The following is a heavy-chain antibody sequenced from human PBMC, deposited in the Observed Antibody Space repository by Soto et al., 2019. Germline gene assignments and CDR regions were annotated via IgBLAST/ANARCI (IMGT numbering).Heavy chain of an antibody. V-gene: IGHV1-8*01. Sequence: ASVKVSCKASGYTFTSYDINWVRQATGQGLEWMGWMNPNSGNTGYAQKFQGRVTMTRNTSISTAYMELSSLRSEDTAVYYCARGGYYDSSGYSEYYYGMDVWGQRTTVTVSS. CDR1: GYTFTSYD. CDR2: MNPNSGNT. CDR3: ARGGYYDSSGYSEYYYGMDV. J-gene: IGHJ6*02. D-gene: IGHD3-22*01.